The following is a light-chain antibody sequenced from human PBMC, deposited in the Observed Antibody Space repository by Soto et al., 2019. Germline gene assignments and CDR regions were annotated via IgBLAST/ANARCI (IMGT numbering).Light chain of an antibody. J-gene: IGKJ1*01. Sequence: DIQMTQSPSSLSASVGDRVTIACRASQTISNYLNWYQQKPGKAPKLLIYAASNLQPGVPSKFSGSGSGTDFILTISSLQSEDFATYYCQQTYSSPRTFGQGTDVVMK. CDR2: AAS. CDR1: QTISNY. V-gene: IGKV1-39*01. CDR3: QQTYSSPRT.